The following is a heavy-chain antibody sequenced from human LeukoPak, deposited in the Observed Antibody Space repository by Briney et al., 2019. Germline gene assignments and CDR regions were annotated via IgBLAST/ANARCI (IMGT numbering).Heavy chain of an antibody. CDR3: ATLETGYYGNY. J-gene: IGHJ4*02. CDR1: GYSFTSYW. CDR2: IYPGDSDT. D-gene: IGHD3-9*01. Sequence: GESLKISFKGSGYSFTSYWIGWVRQMPGKGLGWMGIIYPGDSDTRYSPSFQGQVTISADKSINTAYLQWSNLKASDTAIYYCATLETGYYGNYWGQGTLVTVSS. V-gene: IGHV5-51*01.